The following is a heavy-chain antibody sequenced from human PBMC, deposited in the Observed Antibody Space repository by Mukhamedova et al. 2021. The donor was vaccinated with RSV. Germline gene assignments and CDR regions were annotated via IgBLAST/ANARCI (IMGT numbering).Heavy chain of an antibody. CDR3: AREEVGTANIDY. Sequence: NPSLKSRVTISVDTSKNQFSLKLSSVTAADTAVYYCAREEVGTANIDYWGQGTLVTVSS. V-gene: IGHV4-59*01. J-gene: IGHJ4*02. D-gene: IGHD2-21*02.